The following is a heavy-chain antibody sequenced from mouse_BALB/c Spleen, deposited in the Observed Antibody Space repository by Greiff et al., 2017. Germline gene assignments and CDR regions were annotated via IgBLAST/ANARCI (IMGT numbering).Heavy chain of an antibody. V-gene: IGHV3-1*02. CDR3: ARFITTVVATRYFDV. J-gene: IGHJ1*01. CDR2: IHYSGST. CDR1: GYSITSGYS. Sequence: EVQLQQSGPDLVKPSQSLSLTCTVTGYSITSGYSWHWIRQFPGNKLEWMGYIHYSGSTNYNPSLKSRISITRDTSKNQFFLQLNSVTTEDTATYYCARFITTVVATRYFDVWGAGTTVTVSS. D-gene: IGHD1-1*01.